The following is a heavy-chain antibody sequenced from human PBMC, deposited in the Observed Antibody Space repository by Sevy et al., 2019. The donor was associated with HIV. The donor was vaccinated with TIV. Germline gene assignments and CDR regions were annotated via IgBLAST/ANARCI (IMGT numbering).Heavy chain of an antibody. V-gene: IGHV3-23*01. D-gene: IGHD2-2*01. CDR2: CSGSGDST. CDR3: AKVVVPADIDPFYYYAYGMDV. CDR1: GFTFSNYA. J-gene: IGHJ6*02. Sequence: GGSLRLSCAASGFTFSNYAINWVRQAPGKGLEWVSHCSGSGDSTFYADSVKGRFTISRDNSKNTVHLQMNSLRVADTAVYYCAKVVVPADIDPFYYYAYGMDVWGQGTTVTVSS.